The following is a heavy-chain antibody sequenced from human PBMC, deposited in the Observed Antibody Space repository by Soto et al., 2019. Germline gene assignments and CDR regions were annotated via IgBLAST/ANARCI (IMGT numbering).Heavy chain of an antibody. Sequence: KTSETLSLTCTVSGGSISSGGYYWSWIRQHPGKGLEWIGYIYYSGSTYYNPSLKSRVTISVDTSKNQFSLKLSSVTAADTAVYYCARDKIPGLLDYYYGMDVWGQGTTVTVSS. CDR1: GGSISSGGYY. J-gene: IGHJ6*02. D-gene: IGHD1-26*01. CDR2: IYYSGST. V-gene: IGHV4-31*03. CDR3: ARDKIPGLLDYYYGMDV.